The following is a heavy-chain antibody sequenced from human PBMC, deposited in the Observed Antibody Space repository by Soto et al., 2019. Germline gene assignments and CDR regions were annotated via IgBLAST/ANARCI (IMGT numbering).Heavy chain of an antibody. CDR2: IYHSGRT. J-gene: IGHJ3*02. V-gene: IGHV4-30-2*01. CDR1: GGSISGGTYS. Sequence: QLQLQESGSGLVKPSQTLSLTCAVSGGSISGGTYSWSWIRQPPGKGLEWIGYIYHSGRTHYNQSLRSRVTISVDKSKNQISLKLSSVTAADTAVYYCARTLYNWNFDAFDIWGQGTMVTVSS. D-gene: IGHD1-7*01. CDR3: ARTLYNWNFDAFDI.